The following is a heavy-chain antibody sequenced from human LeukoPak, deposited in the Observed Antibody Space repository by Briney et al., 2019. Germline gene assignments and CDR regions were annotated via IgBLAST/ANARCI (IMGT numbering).Heavy chain of an antibody. CDR2: FDPEDGET. V-gene: IGHV1-24*01. CDR3: ATIYGEGLGGGVDAFDI. Sequence: ASVKVSCKVSGYTLTELSMHWVRQAPGKGLEWMGGFDPEDGETIYAQKFQGRVTMTEDTSTDTAYMELSSLRSEDTAVYYCATIYGEGLGGGVDAFDIWGQGTMVTVSS. D-gene: IGHD3-16*01. J-gene: IGHJ3*02. CDR1: GYTLTELS.